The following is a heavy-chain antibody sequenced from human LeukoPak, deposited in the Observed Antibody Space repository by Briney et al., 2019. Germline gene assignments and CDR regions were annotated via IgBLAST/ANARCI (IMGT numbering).Heavy chain of an antibody. Sequence: SGTLSLTCAVSXDSISSSNWWCWVRQPPGKGLEWIGEIYHSGSTNYNPSLKSRVTVSVDKSKNQFSLKVTSVTAADTAVYYCASKRHASGSAAFDIWGQGTMVTVSS. CDR1: XDSISSSNW. V-gene: IGHV4-4*02. CDR3: ASKRHASGSAAFDI. J-gene: IGHJ3*02. CDR2: IYHSGST. D-gene: IGHD3-10*01.